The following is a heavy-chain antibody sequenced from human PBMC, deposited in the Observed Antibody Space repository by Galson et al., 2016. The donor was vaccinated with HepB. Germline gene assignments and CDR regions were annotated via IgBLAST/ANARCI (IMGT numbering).Heavy chain of an antibody. J-gene: IGHJ4*02. V-gene: IGHV4-39*07. CDR2: IYYSGAS. CDR1: GGSITNSNYY. CDR3: ASGSNYDHFDY. D-gene: IGHD3-16*01. Sequence: SETLSLTCTVSGGSITNSNYYWGWLRQPPGKGPEWIGTIYYSGASYYNPSLKTRVTVSETAKDQFSIKVTAVTAADTAVYFCASGSNYDHFDYWGQGTLVTVSS.